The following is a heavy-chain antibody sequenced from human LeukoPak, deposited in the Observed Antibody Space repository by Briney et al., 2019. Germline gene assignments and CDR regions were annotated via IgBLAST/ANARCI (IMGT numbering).Heavy chain of an antibody. CDR1: GFTFSSYG. J-gene: IGHJ6*03. V-gene: IGHV3-33*08. Sequence: GGSLRLSCAASGFTFSSYGMHWVRQAPGKGLEWAAVIWYDGSNKYYADSVKGRFTISRDNSKDTLYLQMNSLRAEDTAVYYCAREGTTVVTEYYYYYMDVWGKGTTVTVSS. CDR2: IWYDGSNK. D-gene: IGHD4-23*01. CDR3: AREGTTVVTEYYYYYMDV.